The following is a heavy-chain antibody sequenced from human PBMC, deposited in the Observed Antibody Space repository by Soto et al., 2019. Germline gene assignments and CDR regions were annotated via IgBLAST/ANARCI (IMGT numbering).Heavy chain of an antibody. CDR3: ASHYDMWSGYLSPVDY. J-gene: IGHJ4*02. V-gene: IGHV3-11*01. CDR2: IDTSGTKI. D-gene: IGHD3-3*01. Sequence: QVQLVESGGGLVKPGGSLRLSCAASGYTFSDYYMSWIRQAPGKGLEWMSYIDTSGTKIYYADSVKGRFTITRDNAKNSLYLEINSLRYEDSAVYYCASHYDMWSGYLSPVDYWGQGTMVTVSS. CDR1: GYTFSDYY.